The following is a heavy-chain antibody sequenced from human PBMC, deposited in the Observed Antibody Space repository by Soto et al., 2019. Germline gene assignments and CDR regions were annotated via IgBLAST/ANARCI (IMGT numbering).Heavy chain of an antibody. CDR2: IYHSGST. V-gene: IGHV4-30-2*01. Sequence: QLQLQESGSGLVKPSQTLSLTCAVSGGSISSGGYYWSWIRQPPGKGLEWIGYIYHSGSTYYNPSLKSRVTISVDRTKNQFSLKLSSVTAADTAVYYCASSHAGAHITAAVHWGQGTLVTGSS. CDR1: GGSISSGGYY. J-gene: IGHJ4*02. CDR3: ASSHAGAHITAAVH. D-gene: IGHD6-13*01.